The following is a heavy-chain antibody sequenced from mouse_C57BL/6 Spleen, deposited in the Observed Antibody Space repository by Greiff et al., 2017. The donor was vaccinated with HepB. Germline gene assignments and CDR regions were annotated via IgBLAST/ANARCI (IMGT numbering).Heavy chain of an antibody. CDR2: IWRGGST. CDR3: AKNGETVVATKAMDY. J-gene: IGHJ4*01. CDR1: GFSLTSYG. V-gene: IGHV2-5*01. D-gene: IGHD1-1*01. Sequence: VQLQQSGPGLVQPSQSLSITCTVSGFSLTSYGVHWVRQSPGKGLEWLGVIWRGGSTDYNAAFMSRLSITKDNSKSQVFFKMNSLQADDTAIYYCAKNGETVVATKAMDYWGQGTSVTVSS.